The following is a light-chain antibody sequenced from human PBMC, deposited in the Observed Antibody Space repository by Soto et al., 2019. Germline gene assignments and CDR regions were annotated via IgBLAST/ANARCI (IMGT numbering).Light chain of an antibody. V-gene: IGKV3-11*01. CDR2: GAS. CDR3: QQRSDWPLT. Sequence: EIVLTQSPAPLSLSPGERATLSCKASQNIRSHLAWYLQKPGQPPRLLIFGASNRATGIPARFSGSGSGTDFTLTISSLEPEDSGLYYCQQRSDWPLTFGGGARVEVK. J-gene: IGKJ4*01. CDR1: QNIRSH.